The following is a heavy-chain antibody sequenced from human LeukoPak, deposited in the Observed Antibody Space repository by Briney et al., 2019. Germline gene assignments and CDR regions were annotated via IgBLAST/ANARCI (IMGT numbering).Heavy chain of an antibody. CDR1: GFTFSNAW. CDR2: IKSKTDGGTT. CDR3: TTVSLSGYGGIDY. J-gene: IGHJ4*02. V-gene: IGHV3-15*01. Sequence: KAGGSLRLSCAASGFTFSNAWMSWVRQAPGKGLEWVGRIKSKTDGGTTDYAAPVKGRFTISRDDSKNTLYLQTNSLRTEDTAVYYCTTVSLSGYGGIDYWGQGTLVTVSS. D-gene: IGHD3-22*01.